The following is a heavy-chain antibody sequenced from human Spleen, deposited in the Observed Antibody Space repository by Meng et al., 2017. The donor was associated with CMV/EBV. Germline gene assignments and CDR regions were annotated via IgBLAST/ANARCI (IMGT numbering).Heavy chain of an antibody. CDR2: VYYAGNT. D-gene: IGHD4-11*01. J-gene: IGHJ3*02. CDR1: GDSVNSGSYY. Sequence: GDSVNSGSYYWSWIRQPPGKGLEWIGYVYYAGNTNYNPSLKSRVTITVDTSDNQFSLNLSSVTAADTAVYYCVRENVYSKRGAFDIWGQGTMVTVSS. CDR3: VRENVYSKRGAFDI. V-gene: IGHV4-61*01.